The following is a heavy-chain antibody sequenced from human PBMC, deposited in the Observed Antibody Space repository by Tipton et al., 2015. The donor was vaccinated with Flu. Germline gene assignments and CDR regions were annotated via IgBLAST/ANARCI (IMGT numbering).Heavy chain of an antibody. Sequence: LRLSCAASGFTFSSYSMNWVRQAPGKGLEWIGSIYYSGSTYYNPSLKSRVTISVDTSKNQFSLKLSSVTAADTAVYYCAREPLAVADYWGQGTLVTVSS. CDR1: GFTFSSYS. V-gene: IGHV4-39*07. CDR2: IYYSGST. J-gene: IGHJ4*02. CDR3: AREPLAVADY. D-gene: IGHD6-19*01.